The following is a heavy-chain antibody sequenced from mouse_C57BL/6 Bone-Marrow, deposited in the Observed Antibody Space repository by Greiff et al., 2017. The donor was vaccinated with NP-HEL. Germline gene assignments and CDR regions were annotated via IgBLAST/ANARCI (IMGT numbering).Heavy chain of an antibody. J-gene: IGHJ3*01. CDR3: ARHYGPAWFAY. D-gene: IGHD1-1*01. CDR2: INPNNGGT. CDR1: GYTFTDYN. V-gene: IGHV1-22*01. Sequence: EVQLQQSGPELVKPGASVKMSCKASGYTFTDYNMHWVKQSHGKSLEWIGYINPNNGGTSYNQKFKGKATLTVNTSSSTAYMELRSLPSEDAAVYYCARHYGPAWFAYWGQGTLVTVSA.